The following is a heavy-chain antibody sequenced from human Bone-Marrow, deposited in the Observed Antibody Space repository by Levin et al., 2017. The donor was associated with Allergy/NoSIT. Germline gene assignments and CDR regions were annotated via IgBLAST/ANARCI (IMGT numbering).Heavy chain of an antibody. D-gene: IGHD2-2*02. V-gene: IGHV3-9*01. CDR2: ISWNGAII. CDR3: GKDVSHYGTSGYIDY. J-gene: IGHJ4*02. Sequence: GGSLRLSCAASGFNFGDHAMHWVRQGPGKGLQWVSGISWNGAIIGYADSLKGRFTISRDNAKNSLYLEIYSLRPEDTAFYYCGKDVSHYGTSGYIDYWGQGTLVTVSS. CDR1: GFNFGDHA.